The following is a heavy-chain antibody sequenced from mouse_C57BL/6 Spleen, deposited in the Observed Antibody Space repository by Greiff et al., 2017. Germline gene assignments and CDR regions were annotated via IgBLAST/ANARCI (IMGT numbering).Heavy chain of an antibody. Sequence: QVQLQQSGAELARPGASVKLSCKASGYTFTSYGISWVKQRTGQGLEWIGEIYPRSGNTYYNEKFKGKATLTADKSSSTAYMELRSLTSEDSAVYFCARGKIYDGYRYAMDYWGQGTSVTVSS. D-gene: IGHD2-3*01. CDR3: ARGKIYDGYRYAMDY. V-gene: IGHV1-81*01. CDR1: GYTFTSYG. CDR2: IYPRSGNT. J-gene: IGHJ4*01.